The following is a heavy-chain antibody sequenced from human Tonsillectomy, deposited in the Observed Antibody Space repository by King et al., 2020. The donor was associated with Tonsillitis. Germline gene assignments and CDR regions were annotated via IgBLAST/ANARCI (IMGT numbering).Heavy chain of an antibody. Sequence: VQLVESGGGLVQPGGSLRLSCAASGFTFSNFWMHWVRQAPGKGLVWVSRIKGDGSRTTYADSVEGRFTISRDNAKNTLYLQMHSLRAEDTAVYYCARWRKTGVDYYYMDVWGKGTTVTVSS. V-gene: IGHV3-74*01. CDR2: IKGDGSRT. CDR1: GFTFSNFW. CDR3: ARWRKTGVDYYYMDV. D-gene: IGHD7-27*01. J-gene: IGHJ6*03.